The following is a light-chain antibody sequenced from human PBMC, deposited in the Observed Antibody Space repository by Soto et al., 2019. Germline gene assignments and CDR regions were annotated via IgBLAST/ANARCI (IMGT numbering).Light chain of an antibody. Sequence: EILLAQSPATPSLSPGERATLSCKASQNVSIFLAWYKQKHGQAPRLHIHDASTRATGVPARFSGSGSGRDFTLTITSLQPEDFAVYYCQQYRTLLYTFGQGTKLEV. CDR2: DAS. CDR1: QNVSIF. J-gene: IGKJ2*01. V-gene: IGKV3-11*02. CDR3: QQYRTLLYT.